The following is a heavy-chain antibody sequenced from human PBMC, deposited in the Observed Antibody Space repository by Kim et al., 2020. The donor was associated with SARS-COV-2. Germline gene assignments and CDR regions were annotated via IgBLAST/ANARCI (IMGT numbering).Heavy chain of an antibody. D-gene: IGHD3-10*01. Sequence: SETLSLTCAVYGGSFSGYYWSWIRQPPGKGLEWIGEINHSGSTNYNPSLKSRVTISVDTSKNQFSLKLSSVTAADTAVYYCAVDMVRGVQTFDYWGQGTLVTVSS. V-gene: IGHV4-34*01. J-gene: IGHJ4*02. CDR3: AVDMVRGVQTFDY. CDR2: INHSGST. CDR1: GGSFSGYY.